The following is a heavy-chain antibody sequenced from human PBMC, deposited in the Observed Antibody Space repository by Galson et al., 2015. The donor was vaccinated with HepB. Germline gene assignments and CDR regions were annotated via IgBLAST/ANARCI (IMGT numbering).Heavy chain of an antibody. Sequence: SVKVSCKASGYTFTSYGISWVRQAPGQGLEWMGWISAYNGNTNYAQKLQGRVTMTTDTSTSTAYMELRSLRSDDTAVYYCTRRIAVAGNYYYYGMDVWGQGTTVTVSS. J-gene: IGHJ6*02. CDR3: TRRIAVAGNYYYYGMDV. CDR1: GYTFTSYG. V-gene: IGHV1-18*04. D-gene: IGHD6-19*01. CDR2: ISAYNGNT.